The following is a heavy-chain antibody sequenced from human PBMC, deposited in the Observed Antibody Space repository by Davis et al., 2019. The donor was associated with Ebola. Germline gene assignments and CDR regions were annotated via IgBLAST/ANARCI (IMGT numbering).Heavy chain of an antibody. D-gene: IGHD1-26*01. CDR3: ARQSGSYYNYYYGMDV. Sequence: KVSCKGSGYSFTSYWIGWVRQMPGKGLEWMGIIYPGDSDTRYSPSFQGQVTISADKSISTAYLQWSSLKASDTAMYYCARQSGSYYNYYYGMDVWGQGTTVTVSS. CDR2: IYPGDSDT. J-gene: IGHJ6*02. V-gene: IGHV5-51*01. CDR1: GYSFTSYW.